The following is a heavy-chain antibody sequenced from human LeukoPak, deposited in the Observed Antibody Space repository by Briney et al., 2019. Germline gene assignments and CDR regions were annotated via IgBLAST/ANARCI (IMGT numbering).Heavy chain of an antibody. V-gene: IGHV6-1*01. Sequence: SQTLSLTCAISGDSVSSNSAAWDWIRQYPSRGLEWLGRTYYRSKWYNDYAVSVKSRITINPDTSKNQFSLQLNFVTPEDTAVYYCARDHYSSGWYRFDYWGQGTLVTVSS. CDR3: ARDHYSSGWYRFDY. J-gene: IGHJ4*02. CDR1: GDSVSSNSAA. D-gene: IGHD6-19*01. CDR2: TYYRSKWYN.